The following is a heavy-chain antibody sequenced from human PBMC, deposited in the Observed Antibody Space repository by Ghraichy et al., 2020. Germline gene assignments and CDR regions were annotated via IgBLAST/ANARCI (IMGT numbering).Heavy chain of an antibody. CDR3: TRDLTPGGADV. Sequence: GGSLRLSCAASGFNVDEYAMHWVRQAPGKGLEWVSGIYLESGGTGNADYVKGRFTISRDYAKNSLYLQMNSLKTDDTALYYCTRDLTPGGADVWGRGTTVTVAS. V-gene: IGHV3-9*01. J-gene: IGHJ6*02. CDR2: IYLESGGT. D-gene: IGHD2-15*01. CDR1: GFNVDEYA.